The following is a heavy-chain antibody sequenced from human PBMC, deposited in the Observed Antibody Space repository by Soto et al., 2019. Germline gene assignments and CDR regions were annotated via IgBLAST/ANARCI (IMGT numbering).Heavy chain of an antibody. V-gene: IGHV4-39*07. CDR1: NGSISSRSSY. CDR3: ASTARGVDSSSINNWFDP. J-gene: IGHJ5*02. CDR2: INHSGST. Sequence: SETLSLTCIVSNGSISSRSSYWGWIRQPPGKGLEWIGEINHSGSTNYNPSLKSRVTTSVDTSKNQFSLKLSSVTAADTAVYYCASTARGVDSSSINNWFDPWGQGTLVTVSS. D-gene: IGHD6-6*01.